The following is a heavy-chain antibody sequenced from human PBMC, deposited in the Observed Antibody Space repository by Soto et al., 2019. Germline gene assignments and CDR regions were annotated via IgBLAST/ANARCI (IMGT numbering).Heavy chain of an antibody. CDR2: ISYSGST. CDR3: AREKGAWGDGFNYN. Sequence: QVQLQESGPGLVKPSQTLSLTCAVAGGSVNSGTSYWSWIRHLPGKGLEWIGYISYSGSTYYNPSLRGRVTISVDTSKNQFSLKLSSVTAADTAVYYCAREKGAWGDGFNYNWGQGTLVSVSS. J-gene: IGHJ4*02. CDR1: GGSVNSGTSY. V-gene: IGHV4-31*11. D-gene: IGHD5-12*01.